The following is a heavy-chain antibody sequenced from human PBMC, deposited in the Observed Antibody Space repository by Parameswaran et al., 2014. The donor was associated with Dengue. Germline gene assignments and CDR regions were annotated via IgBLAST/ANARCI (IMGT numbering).Heavy chain of an antibody. CDR2: ISSSGSTI. V-gene: IGHV3-48*03. CDR3: VVVAEPPVIDY. D-gene: IGHD3-22*01. J-gene: IGHJ4*02. Sequence: WIRQPPGKGLEWVSYISSSGSTIYYADSVKGRFTISRDNAKNSLYLQMNSLRAEDTAVYYCVVVAEPPVIDYWGQGTLVTVSS.